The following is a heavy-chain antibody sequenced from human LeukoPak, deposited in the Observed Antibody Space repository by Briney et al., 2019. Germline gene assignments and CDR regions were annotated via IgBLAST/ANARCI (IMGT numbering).Heavy chain of an antibody. Sequence: GGSLRLSCAASGFTFSSYGMHWVRQAPGKGLEWVAVISYDGSNKYYADSVKGRFTISRDNSKNTLYLQMNSLRAEDTAVYYCAKDSRAGGYFDYWGQGTLVTVSS. J-gene: IGHJ4*02. V-gene: IGHV3-30*18. CDR1: GFTFSSYG. D-gene: IGHD3-16*01. CDR2: ISYDGSNK. CDR3: AKDSRAGGYFDY.